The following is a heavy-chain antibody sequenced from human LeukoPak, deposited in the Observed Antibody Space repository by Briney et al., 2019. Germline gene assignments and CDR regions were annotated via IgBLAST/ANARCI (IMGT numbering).Heavy chain of an antibody. V-gene: IGHV3-64*01. CDR2: ISSNGGST. CDR1: GFTFSVSV. Sequence: GGSLRLSCAASGFTFSVSVMHWVRQAPGKGLEYVSVISSNGGSTSYANSVKGRFTISRDNSKNTLYLQMGSVRAEDMAVYYCARDLSGGGLDYWGQGTVVTVSS. J-gene: IGHJ4*02. CDR3: ARDLSGGGLDY. D-gene: IGHD3-10*01.